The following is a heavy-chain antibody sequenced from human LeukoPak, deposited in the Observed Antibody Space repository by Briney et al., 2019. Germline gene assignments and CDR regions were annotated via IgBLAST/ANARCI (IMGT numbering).Heavy chain of an antibody. Sequence: GGSLRLSCAASGFTFSSYWMHWVRQAPGKGLVWVSRINSDGSSTSYADSVKGRFTISRDNAKNTLYLQMNSLRAEDTAVYYCARRGESTSYGDYRFDYWGQGTLVTVSS. CDR1: GFTFSSYW. V-gene: IGHV3-74*01. CDR3: ARRGESTSYGDYRFDY. CDR2: INSDGSST. J-gene: IGHJ4*02. D-gene: IGHD4-17*01.